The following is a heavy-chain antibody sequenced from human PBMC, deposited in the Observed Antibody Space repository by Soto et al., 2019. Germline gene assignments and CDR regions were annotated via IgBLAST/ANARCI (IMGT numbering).Heavy chain of an antibody. V-gene: IGHV1-3*01. CDR2: INAGNGNT. CDR1: GYTFTSYA. CDR3: ARDVGEGFGEVRWYAISKTHEPYYYYYMDV. J-gene: IGHJ6*03. D-gene: IGHD2-8*01. Sequence: ASVKVSCKASGYTFTSYAMHWVRQAPGQRLEWMGWINAGNGNTKYSQKFQGRVTITRDTSASTAYMELSSLRSEDTAVYYCARDVGEGFGEVRWYAISKTHEPYYYYYMDVWGKGTTVTVSS.